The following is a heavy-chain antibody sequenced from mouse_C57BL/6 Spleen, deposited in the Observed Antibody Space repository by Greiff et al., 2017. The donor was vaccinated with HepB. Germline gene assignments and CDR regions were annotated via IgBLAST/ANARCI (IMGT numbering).Heavy chain of an antibody. CDR1: GYTFTSYW. CDR2: IHPNSGST. CDR3: AKESPYYYGSSPWYFDV. V-gene: IGHV1-64*01. J-gene: IGHJ1*03. Sequence: QVQLQQPGAELVKPGASVKLSCKASGYTFTSYWMHWVKQRPGQGLEWIGMIHPNSGSTNYNEKFKSKATLTVDKSSSTAYMQLSSLTSEDSAVYYCAKESPYYYGSSPWYFDVWGTGTTVTVSS. D-gene: IGHD1-1*01.